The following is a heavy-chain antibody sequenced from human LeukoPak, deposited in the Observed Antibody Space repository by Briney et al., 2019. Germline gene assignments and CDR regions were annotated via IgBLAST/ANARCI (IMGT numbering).Heavy chain of an antibody. D-gene: IGHD3-3*01. J-gene: IGHJ6*03. CDR1: GFTFSSYS. CDR2: IKQDGSEK. V-gene: IGHV3-7*01. CDR3: ARDSKDDFWSGKFYYYYYMDV. Sequence: GGSLRLSCAASGFTFSSYSMNWVRQAPGKGLEWVANIKQDGSEKYYVDSVKGRFTISRDNAKNSLYLQMNSLRAEDTAVYYCARDSKDDFWSGKFYYYYYMDVWGKGTTVTVSS.